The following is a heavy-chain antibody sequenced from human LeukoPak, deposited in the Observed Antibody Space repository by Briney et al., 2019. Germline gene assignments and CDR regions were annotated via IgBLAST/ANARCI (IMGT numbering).Heavy chain of an antibody. J-gene: IGHJ4*02. D-gene: IGHD3-22*01. CDR1: GFTFSSYG. V-gene: IGHV3-30*02. Sequence: GGSLRLSCAASGFTFSSYGMHWVRQAPGKGLEWVAFIRYDGSNKYYADSVKGRFTISRDNSKNTLYLQMNSLRAEDTAVYYCAKDSMIVVVAPDYFDYWGQGTLVTVSS. CDR3: AKDSMIVVVAPDYFDY. CDR2: IRYDGSNK.